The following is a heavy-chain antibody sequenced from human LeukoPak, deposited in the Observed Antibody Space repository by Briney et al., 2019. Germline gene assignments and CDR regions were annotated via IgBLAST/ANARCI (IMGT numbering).Heavy chain of an antibody. V-gene: IGHV3-23*01. CDR3: ARGLTMVRGVITPYYYYYMDV. CDR2: ISGGGGST. D-gene: IGHD3-10*01. CDR1: GFTFSSYG. J-gene: IGHJ6*03. Sequence: GGSLRLSCAASGFTFSSYGMSWVRQAPGKGLEWVSAISGGGGSTYYADSVKGRFTISRDNSKNTLYLQMNSLRAEDTAVYYCARGLTMVRGVITPYYYYYMDVWGKGTTVTISS.